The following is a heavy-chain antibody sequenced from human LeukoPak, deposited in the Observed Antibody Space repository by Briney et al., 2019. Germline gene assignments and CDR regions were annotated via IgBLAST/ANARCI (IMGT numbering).Heavy chain of an antibody. J-gene: IGHJ4*02. Sequence: PSETLSLTCTVSGDSTSSSRNYWGWIRQPPGKGLEWIGSFYYSGNTYYNPSLKSRVTISVDTSKNQFPLKLSSVTAADTAVYSCARHEQWLVLLKYWGQGTLVTVSS. CDR1: GDSTSSSRNY. D-gene: IGHD6-19*01. CDR2: FYYSGNT. V-gene: IGHV4-39*01. CDR3: ARHEQWLVLLKY.